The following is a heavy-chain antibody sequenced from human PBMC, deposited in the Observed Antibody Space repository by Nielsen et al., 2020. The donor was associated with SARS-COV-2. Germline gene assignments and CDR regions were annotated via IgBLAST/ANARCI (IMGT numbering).Heavy chain of an antibody. J-gene: IGHJ4*02. CDR2: IIIVFDTA. Sequence: SVKVSCKASGGTFSSDAISWVRQAPGQGLEWVGGIIIVFDTANSAPKFQGRVTMTRDTSTSTVYMELSSLRSEDTAVYYCARDVNLTGYYSYWGQGTLVTVSS. CDR3: ARDVNLTGYYSY. CDR1: GGTFSSDA. D-gene: IGHD3-9*01. V-gene: IGHV1-69*05.